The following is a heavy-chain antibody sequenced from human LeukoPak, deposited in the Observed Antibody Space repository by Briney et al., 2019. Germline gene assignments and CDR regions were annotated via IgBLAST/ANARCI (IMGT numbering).Heavy chain of an antibody. CDR1: GFIFNKHA. D-gene: IGHD3-22*01. Sequence: GGPLRLSCAASGFIFNKHAMSWVRQAPGKGLEWVSGLSGSGGSTDYADSVKGRFTISRDNSKNTLYLQMNSLRAEDTAVYYCAKARVVVIDWFDPWGQGTLVTVSS. CDR2: LSGSGGST. J-gene: IGHJ5*02. V-gene: IGHV3-23*01. CDR3: AKARVVVIDWFDP.